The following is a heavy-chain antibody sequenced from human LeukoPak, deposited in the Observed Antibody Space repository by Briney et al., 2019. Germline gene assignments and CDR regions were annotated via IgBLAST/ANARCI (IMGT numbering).Heavy chain of an antibody. CDR2: IYYSGST. CDR1: GGSISSYY. Sequence: PSETLSLTCTVSGGSISSYYWSWIRQPPGKGLEWIGYIYYSGSTNYSPSLKSRVTISVDTSKNQFSLKLSSVTAADTAVYYCARDSWGFRGYYYYMDVWGKGTTVTVSS. CDR3: ARDSWGFRGYYYYMDV. D-gene: IGHD3-10*01. V-gene: IGHV4-59*01. J-gene: IGHJ6*03.